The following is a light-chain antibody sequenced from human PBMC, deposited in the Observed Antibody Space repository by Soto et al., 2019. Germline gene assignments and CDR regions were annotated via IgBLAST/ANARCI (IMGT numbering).Light chain of an antibody. Sequence: SSELTQPPSLSVAPGQTARITCGGNNIGTKNVHWYQQQPGQAPVLVVYDDQDRPSGIPERLSGSNSGNTATLTISRVEAGDKADYSCQVWDNRGMFGGGTQLTVL. CDR1: NIGTKN. V-gene: IGLV3-21*02. CDR2: DDQ. CDR3: QVWDNRGM. J-gene: IGLJ3*02.